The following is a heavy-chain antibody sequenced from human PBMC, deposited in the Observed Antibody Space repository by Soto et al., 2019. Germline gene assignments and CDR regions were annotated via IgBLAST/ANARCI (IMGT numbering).Heavy chain of an antibody. D-gene: IGHD6-13*01. V-gene: IGHV4-39*01. CDR3: ARQVIAAAGSSFDP. CDR2: IYYSGSV. Sequence: LSLTCTVSGGSISSSNYFWGWIRQPPGKGPEWIGSIYYSGSVYYNPSLKSRVTISVDTSKNQFSLKLTSVTAADTAVYYCARQVIAAAGSSFDPWGQGTLVTVSS. J-gene: IGHJ5*02. CDR1: GGSISSSNYF.